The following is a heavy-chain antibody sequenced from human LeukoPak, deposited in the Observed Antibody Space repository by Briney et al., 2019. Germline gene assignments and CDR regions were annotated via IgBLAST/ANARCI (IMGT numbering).Heavy chain of an antibody. Sequence: GASVKVSCKASGYTFTSYDINWVRQATGQGLEWMGWMNPNSGNTDYAQKFQGRVTMTRNTSISTAYMELSSLRSEDTAVYYCARGFTMVRGFPATWGQGTLVTVSS. J-gene: IGHJ5*02. CDR1: GYTFTSYD. CDR3: ARGFTMVRGFPAT. D-gene: IGHD3-10*01. CDR2: MNPNSGNT. V-gene: IGHV1-8*01.